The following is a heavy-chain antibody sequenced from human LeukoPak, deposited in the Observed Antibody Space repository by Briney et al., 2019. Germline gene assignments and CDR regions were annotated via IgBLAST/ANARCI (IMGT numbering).Heavy chain of an antibody. CDR1: GGSISSYY. V-gene: IGHV4-59*08. D-gene: IGHD5-18*01. CDR3: ARHRADTAMAYRDALDI. J-gene: IGHJ3*02. CDR2: IYYSGST. Sequence: SETLSLTCSVSGGSISSYYWSWIRQPPGKGLEWIGYIYYSGSTNYNPSLKSRVTISVDTSKNQFSLKLSSVTAADTAVYYCARHRADTAMAYRDALDIWGQGTMVTVSS.